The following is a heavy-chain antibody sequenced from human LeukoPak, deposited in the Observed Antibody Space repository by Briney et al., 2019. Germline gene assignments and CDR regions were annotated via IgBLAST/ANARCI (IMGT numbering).Heavy chain of an antibody. J-gene: IGHJ1*01. V-gene: IGHV3-74*01. D-gene: IGHD3-22*01. CDR2: IKSDGNT. CDR1: GFTFSSYW. CDR3: ARAPSEIGGYYPEYFRH. Sequence: GGSLRLSCAASGFTFSSYWMDWVRHAPGKGLVWVSRIKSDGNTNYADSVKGRFTISRDNAKNTVSLQMNSLRAEDTGVYYCARAPSEIGGYYPEYFRHWGQGTLVTVSS.